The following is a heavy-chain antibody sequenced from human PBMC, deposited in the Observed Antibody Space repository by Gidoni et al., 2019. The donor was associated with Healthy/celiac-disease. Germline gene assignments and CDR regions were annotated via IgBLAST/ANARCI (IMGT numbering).Heavy chain of an antibody. Sequence: EVQQVEYGGGLVKPGGSIRLSCAASGFTFRNAWMSWVRQSPWNGLEWVGRIKSKTDGGTKDYAALVKVRFTISREDSKNTLYLQMNSLKTEDTAVYYCTTNHPGYYDSSGQTGYYFDYWGQGTLVTVSS. CDR1: GFTFRNAW. V-gene: IGHV3-15*01. CDR2: IKSKTDGGTK. J-gene: IGHJ4*02. D-gene: IGHD3-22*01. CDR3: TTNHPGYYDSSGQTGYYFDY.